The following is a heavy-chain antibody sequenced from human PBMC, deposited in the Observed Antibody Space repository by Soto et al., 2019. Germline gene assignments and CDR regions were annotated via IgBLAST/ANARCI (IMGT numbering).Heavy chain of an antibody. CDR3: ARERRVVGGYSSSWYDDFDN. CDR2: INQSGST. CDR1: GGPFNSYY. J-gene: IGHJ4*02. Sequence: QVHLQQWGAGLLKPSETLSLTCAVSGGPFNSYYWSWIRQSPGKGLECIGEINQSGSTTYNPSLKSRVTISVDTSKKHFSLRMSSMTAADTAAYYCARERRVVGGYSSSWYDDFDNWGQGIMVTVSS. D-gene: IGHD6-13*01. V-gene: IGHV4-34*02.